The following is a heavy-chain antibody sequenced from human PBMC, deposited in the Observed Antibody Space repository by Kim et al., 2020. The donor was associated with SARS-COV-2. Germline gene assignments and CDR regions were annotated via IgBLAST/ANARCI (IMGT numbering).Heavy chain of an antibody. Sequence: GGSLRLSCEASGFSFKNYCMNWVRQAPGKGPVWVSLISYEGSKTQYLDSVKGRFTVSRDYSKNTLYLQMNSLTAEDTAVYYCAKQGYNFELNTYYGMD. V-gene: IGHV3-30*18. CDR2: ISYEGSKT. CDR3: AKQGYNFELNTYYGMD. D-gene: IGHD1-20*01. CDR1: GFSFKNYC. J-gene: IGHJ6*01.